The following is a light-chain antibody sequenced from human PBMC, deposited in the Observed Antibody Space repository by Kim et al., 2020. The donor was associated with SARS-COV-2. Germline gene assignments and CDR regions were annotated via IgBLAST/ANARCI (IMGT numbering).Light chain of an antibody. V-gene: IGLV1-40*01. CDR2: GDI. CDR3: QSYDSRLSGYV. J-gene: IGLJ1*01. CDR1: HSNIGAGYD. Sequence: QSVLTQPPSVSGAPGQRVTVSCTGTHSNIGAGYDVHWYQQFPGMAPKLLIYGDINRPSGVPDRFSGSKSGSSASLVITGLQPEDEADYYCQSYDSRLSGYVFGSGTKVTVL.